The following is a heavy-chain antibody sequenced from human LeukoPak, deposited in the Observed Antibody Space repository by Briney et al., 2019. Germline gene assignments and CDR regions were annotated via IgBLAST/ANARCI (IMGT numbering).Heavy chain of an antibody. CDR3: AKKRDAFDI. V-gene: IGHV3-23*01. CDR2: LTDSGGTT. D-gene: IGHD5-24*01. Sequence: PGGSLRLSCVASGFTFANYAMGWLRQAPGRRPEWDSSLTDSGGTTYYVDSVKGRFAISRDNSKNTLYLHMNSLRAEDTAVYYCAKKRDAFDIWGQGTVVTVSS. J-gene: IGHJ3*02. CDR1: GFTFANYA.